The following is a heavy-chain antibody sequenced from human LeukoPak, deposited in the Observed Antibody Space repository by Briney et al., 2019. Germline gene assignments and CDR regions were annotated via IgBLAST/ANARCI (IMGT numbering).Heavy chain of an antibody. D-gene: IGHD3-22*01. Sequence: PGRSLRLSCAASGFTFSSYAMHWVRQAPGKGLEWVAVISYDGSNKYYADPVKGRFTISRDNSKNTLYLQMNSLRAEDTAVYYCARESYDSSGQDYWGQGTLVTVSS. V-gene: IGHV3-30-3*01. CDR2: ISYDGSNK. J-gene: IGHJ4*02. CDR1: GFTFSSYA. CDR3: ARESYDSSGQDY.